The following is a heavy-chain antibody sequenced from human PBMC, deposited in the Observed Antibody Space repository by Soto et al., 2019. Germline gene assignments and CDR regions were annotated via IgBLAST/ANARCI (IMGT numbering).Heavy chain of an antibody. CDR1: GFTFSRNG. Sequence: QVQLVESGGGVVQPGRSLRLSCAVSGFTFSRNGVHWVRQAPGKGLEWVAIIWYDGSKKYYADSVRGRFTISRDNSKDTLYLKMNSLRVEDTAVYYCAREGSSGWYWDYWGQGTLVTVSS. V-gene: IGHV3-33*01. CDR3: AREGSSGWYWDY. D-gene: IGHD6-19*01. CDR2: IWYDGSKK. J-gene: IGHJ4*02.